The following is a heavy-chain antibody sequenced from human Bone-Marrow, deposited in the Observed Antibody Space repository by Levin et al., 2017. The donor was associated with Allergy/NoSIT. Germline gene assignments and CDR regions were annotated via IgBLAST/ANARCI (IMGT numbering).Heavy chain of an antibody. V-gene: IGHV1-2*06. J-gene: IGHJ4*02. CDR1: GYTFTTHF. CDR2: INPNSGGT. D-gene: IGHD1-26*01. Sequence: ASVKVSCKASGYTFTTHFFHWVRQAPGQGLEWVGLINPNSGGTQYAQTLQDRVTLTRDTSISTVYMELSSLTSDDTAVYYCARGGGRYSYDYWGQGTLVTVSS. CDR3: ARGGGRYSYDY.